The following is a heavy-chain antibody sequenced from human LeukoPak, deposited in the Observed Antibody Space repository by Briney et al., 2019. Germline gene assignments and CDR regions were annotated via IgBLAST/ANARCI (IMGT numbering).Heavy chain of an antibody. V-gene: IGHV4-30-2*01. CDR2: IYHSGST. D-gene: IGHD1-26*01. J-gene: IGHJ4*02. CDR1: GGSISSGGYS. Sequence: SETLSLTCAVSGGSISSGGYSWSWIRQPPGKGLEWIGYIYHSGSTYYNPSLKSRVTISVDKSKNQFSLKLSSVTAADTAVYYCARGARGAIDYWGQGTLVTVSS. CDR3: ARGARGAIDY.